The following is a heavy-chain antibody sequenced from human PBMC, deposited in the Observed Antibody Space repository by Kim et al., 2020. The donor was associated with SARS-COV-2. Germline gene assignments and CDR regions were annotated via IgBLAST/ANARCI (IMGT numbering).Heavy chain of an antibody. CDR3: ARANYDSSGGDY. D-gene: IGHD3-22*01. V-gene: IGHV1-46*01. J-gene: IGHJ4*02. Sequence: SYEQEFQDRVTMTRDTSTSTVYMELSSLRSEDTAVYYCARANYDSSGGDYWGQGTLVTVSS.